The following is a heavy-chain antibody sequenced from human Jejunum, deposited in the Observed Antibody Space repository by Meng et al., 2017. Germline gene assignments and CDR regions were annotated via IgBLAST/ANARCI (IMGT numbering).Heavy chain of an antibody. CDR3: AKDEELHC. CDR2: MCGSGENT. Sequence: EVERLGAGGGLVQPGGGRRLPWDAFGFTSTSFAMRCVDQAPGKGLEWVSAMCGSGENTFYVDSVKARFTTARVNSKNTLYLQMNSLRAEETAVYYCAKDEELHCWGQGSLVTVSS. D-gene: IGHD3-10*01. V-gene: IGHV3-23*01. CDR1: GFTSTSFA. J-gene: IGHJ4*02.